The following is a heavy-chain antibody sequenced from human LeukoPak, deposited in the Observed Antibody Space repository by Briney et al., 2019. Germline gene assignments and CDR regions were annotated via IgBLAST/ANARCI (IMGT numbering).Heavy chain of an antibody. CDR2: IKSDGSST. CDR1: GFTFSSYW. CDR3: ARGSSVVGLD. V-gene: IGHV3-74*01. Sequence: PGGSLRLSCAASGFTFSSYWMRWVRQAPGKGLVWVSRIKSDGSSTSYADSVKGRFTSSRDNAKNTLYLQMNSLRAEDTAVYYCARGSSVVGLDWGQGTLVTVSS. J-gene: IGHJ4*02. D-gene: IGHD2-15*01.